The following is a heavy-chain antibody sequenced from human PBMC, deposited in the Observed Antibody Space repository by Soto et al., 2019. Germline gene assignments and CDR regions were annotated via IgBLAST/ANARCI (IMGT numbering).Heavy chain of an antibody. J-gene: IGHJ5*02. D-gene: IGHD2-2*01. CDR1: GYTFTSYG. CDR2: ISAYNGNT. CDR3: ARGLFDCSSTSCPFDP. Sequence: ASVKVSCKASGYTFTSYGISWVRQAPGQGLEWMGWISAYNGNTNYAQKLQGRVTMTTDTSTSTAYMELRSLRSDDTAVYYCARGLFDCSSTSCPFDPSGQAPLVTVPS. V-gene: IGHV1-18*01.